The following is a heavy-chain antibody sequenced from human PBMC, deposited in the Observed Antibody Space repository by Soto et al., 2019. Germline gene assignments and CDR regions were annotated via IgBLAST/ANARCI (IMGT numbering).Heavy chain of an antibody. CDR3: ARAYSSGSQGYYGMDV. CDR1: GFTFSSYA. J-gene: IGHJ6*02. Sequence: QVQLVESGGGVVQPGRSLRLSCAASGFTFSSYAMHWVRQAPGKGLEWVAVISYDGSNKYYADSVKGRFTISRDNSKNTLYLQMNSLRAEDTAVYYCARAYSSGSQGYYGMDVWGQGTTVTVSS. CDR2: ISYDGSNK. V-gene: IGHV3-30-3*01. D-gene: IGHD6-19*01.